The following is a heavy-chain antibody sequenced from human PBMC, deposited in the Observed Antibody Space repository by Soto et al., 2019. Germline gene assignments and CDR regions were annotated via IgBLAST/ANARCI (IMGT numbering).Heavy chain of an antibody. V-gene: IGHV4-39*01. CDR1: GDSIISSDFY. D-gene: IGHD3-3*02. CDR3: ARHSLALRKNNWFDP. J-gene: IGHJ5*02. CDR2: IFYLGSS. Sequence: SETLSLTGTVSGDSIISSDFYLGWVRQPPGEGLEWIGSIFYLGSSYYNPSLKSRVTMSVDTSKNQFSLRLRSVTAADTALYFCARHSLALRKNNWFDPWGQGIMVTAPQ.